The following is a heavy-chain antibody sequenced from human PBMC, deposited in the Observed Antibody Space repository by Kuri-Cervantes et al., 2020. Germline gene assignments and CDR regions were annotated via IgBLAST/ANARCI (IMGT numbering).Heavy chain of an antibody. D-gene: IGHD2-15*01. J-gene: IGHJ3*02. CDR1: GFTFSNYN. CDR2: IRSSSSTI. V-gene: IGHV3-48*02. Sequence: GGSLRLSCAASGFTFSNYNMNWVRQAPGKGLEWVSYIRSSSSTIYYVDSVKGRFTISRDNAKNSLYLQMNSLRDEDTAVYYCARVDCRGHTCYVPSHGFDIWGQGTMVTVSS. CDR3: ARVDCRGHTCYVPSHGFDI.